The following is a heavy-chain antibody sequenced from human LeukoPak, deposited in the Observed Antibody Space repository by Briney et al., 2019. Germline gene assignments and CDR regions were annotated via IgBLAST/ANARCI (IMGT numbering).Heavy chain of an antibody. V-gene: IGHV3-30*02. J-gene: IGHJ4*02. D-gene: IGHD1-26*01. CDR3: ARDEEWELPGQFDY. CDR2: IRYDGSNK. CDR1: GFTFSSYG. Sequence: GGSLRLSCAASGFTFSSYGMHWVRQAPGKGLEWVAFIRYDGSNKYYADSVKGRFTISRDNAKNSLYLQMNSLRAEDTAVYYCARDEEWELPGQFDYWGQGTLVTVSS.